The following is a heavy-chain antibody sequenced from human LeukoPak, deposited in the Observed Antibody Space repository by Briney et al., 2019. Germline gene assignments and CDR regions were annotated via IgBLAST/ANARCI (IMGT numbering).Heavy chain of an antibody. J-gene: IGHJ4*02. V-gene: IGHV4-34*01. CDR3: ARSVMVRGVYDY. Sequence: SETLSLTCAVYGGSFSGYYWSWIRQPPGKGLEWIGEINHSGSTNYNPSLKSRVTISVDTSKNQFSLKLSSVTAADTAVYYCARSVMVRGVYDYWGQGTLVTVSP. CDR1: GGSFSGYY. CDR2: INHSGST. D-gene: IGHD3-10*01.